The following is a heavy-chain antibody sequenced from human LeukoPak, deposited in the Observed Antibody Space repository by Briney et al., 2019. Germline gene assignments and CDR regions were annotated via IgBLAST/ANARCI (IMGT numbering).Heavy chain of an antibody. CDR2: ISYDGSNK. Sequence: GGSLRLSCAGSGFTFSSYAMHWVRQAPGKGLKWVAVISYDGSNKYYADSVKGRFTISRDNSKNTLYLQMNSLRAEDTAVYYCAKVVWTSGSYPIDYWGQGTLVTVSS. J-gene: IGHJ4*02. D-gene: IGHD3-10*01. V-gene: IGHV3-30-3*01. CDR1: GFTFSSYA. CDR3: AKVVWTSGSYPIDY.